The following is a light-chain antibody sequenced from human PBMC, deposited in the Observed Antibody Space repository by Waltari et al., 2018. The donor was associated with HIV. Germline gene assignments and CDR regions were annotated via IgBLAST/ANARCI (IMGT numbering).Light chain of an antibody. CDR3: SSWDTRLNGWV. J-gene: IGLJ3*02. Sequence: QAGLTKPPSVSKALGPTATLTCTGDKNNVGSQGAAWLKHHQGHPPKLLSDRGNNRPSGVPGRFSASTSGKTASLNITGLQADDEADYFCSSWDTRLNGWVFGGGTHLTVL. CDR1: KNNVGSQG. CDR2: RGN. V-gene: IGLV10-54*04.